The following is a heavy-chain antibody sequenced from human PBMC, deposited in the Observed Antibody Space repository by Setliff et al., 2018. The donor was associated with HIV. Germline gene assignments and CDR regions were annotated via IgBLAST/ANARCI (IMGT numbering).Heavy chain of an antibody. CDR2: IDPSDGST. V-gene: IGHV1-46*01. CDR1: GYTFTNHF. D-gene: IGHD3-16*01. J-gene: IGHJ4*02. CDR3: ARAVASKNVRGEYYFDY. Sequence: ASVKVSCKAFGYTFTNHFMHWVRQAPGQGLKWMGIIDPSDGSTIFAQQFQGRLNMPRDTSTSTVYLELSSLRSEDTAVYYCARAVASKNVRGEYYFDYWGQGTLVTVSS.